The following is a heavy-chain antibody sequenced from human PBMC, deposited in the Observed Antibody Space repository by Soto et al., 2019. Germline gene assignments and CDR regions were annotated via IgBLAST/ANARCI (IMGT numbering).Heavy chain of an antibody. CDR1: GFTFSSYA. CDR2: ISASGGST. CDR3: AKNIVVVPAAIRSFDI. J-gene: IGHJ3*02. V-gene: IGHV3-23*01. Sequence: GGSLRLSCAASGFTFSSYAMTWVRQAPGKGLEWVSVISASGGSTYYADSVKGRFTISRDSSKNTLYLQMNSLGAEDTAVYYCAKNIVVVPAAIRSFDIWGQGTMVTVS. D-gene: IGHD2-2*02.